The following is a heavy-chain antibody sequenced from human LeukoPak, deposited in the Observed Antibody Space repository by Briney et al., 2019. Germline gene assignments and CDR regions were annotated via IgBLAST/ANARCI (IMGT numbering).Heavy chain of an antibody. CDR3: ARLSKGRYFDYVFDY. J-gene: IGHJ4*02. V-gene: IGHV4-39*01. CDR2: INYIGST. Sequence: ETLSLTCSVSGGSVSSGNYFWGWIRQPPGKGLEWIGNINYIGSTAYNPSLKSRATMSVDTSKNQFSLKMTPVTAADTAVYYCARLSKGRYFDYVFDYWGQGTLVTVSS. CDR1: GGSVSSGNYF. D-gene: IGHD3-9*01.